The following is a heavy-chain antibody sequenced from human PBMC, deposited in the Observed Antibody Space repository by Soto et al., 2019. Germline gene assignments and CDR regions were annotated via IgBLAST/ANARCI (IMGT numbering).Heavy chain of an antibody. CDR2: IIPIFGTA. CDR3: ARESRYCIGGSGYVLPGIDY. CDR1: GGTFSSYA. J-gene: IGHJ4*02. D-gene: IGHD2-15*01. V-gene: IGHV1-69*12. Sequence: QVQLVQSGAEVKKPGSSVKVSCKASGGTFSSYAISWVRQAPGQGLEWMGGIIPIFGTANYAQKFQGRVTITADESTSTAYMELSSLRSEDTAVYYCARESRYCIGGSGYVLPGIDYGGQGTLVTVSS.